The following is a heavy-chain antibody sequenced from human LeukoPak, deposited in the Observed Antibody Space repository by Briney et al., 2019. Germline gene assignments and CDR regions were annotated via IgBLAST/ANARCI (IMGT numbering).Heavy chain of an antibody. Sequence: SETLSLTCTVSGGSISSSSYSWGWIRQPPGKGLEWIGSIYYSGSTYYNPSLKSRVTISVDTSKNQFSLKLSSVTAADTAVYYCARHRYYYGSGNSYNWFDPWGQGTLVTVSS. CDR1: GGSISSSSYS. J-gene: IGHJ5*02. CDR3: ARHRYYYGSGNSYNWFDP. CDR2: IYYSGST. V-gene: IGHV4-39*01. D-gene: IGHD3-10*01.